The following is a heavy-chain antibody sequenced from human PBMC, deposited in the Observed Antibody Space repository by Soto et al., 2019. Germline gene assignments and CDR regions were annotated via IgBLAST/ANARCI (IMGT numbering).Heavy chain of an antibody. V-gene: IGHV3-23*01. J-gene: IGHJ4*02. CDR1: GITFTNYA. D-gene: IGHD6-19*01. CDR2: ISGNVGSTT. CDR3: AKNRGFVAGQFDS. Sequence: EVQLLESGGGLAQPGGSLRLSCAVSGITFTNYAMGWVRQATGKGLEWVSGISGNVGSTTHYVDAVKGRFTMSRDNSKQILFLQMNRLRAEHAAVYYSAKNRGFVAGQFDSWGQGTLVIVSS.